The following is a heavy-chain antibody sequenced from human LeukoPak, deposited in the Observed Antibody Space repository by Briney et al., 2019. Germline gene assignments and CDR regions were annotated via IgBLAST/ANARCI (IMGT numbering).Heavy chain of an antibody. V-gene: IGHV4-59*12. CDR2: IYYNGST. J-gene: IGHJ4*02. Sequence: KPSETLSLTCTVSGGSISSYYWSWIRQPPGKGLGRIGYIYYNGSTNYNPSLKSRVTISGDTSKNQFSLKLSSVTAADTAVYYCAAQGSSARKGNYWGQGTLVTVSS. CDR3: AAQGSSARKGNY. CDR1: GGSISSYY. D-gene: IGHD6-19*01.